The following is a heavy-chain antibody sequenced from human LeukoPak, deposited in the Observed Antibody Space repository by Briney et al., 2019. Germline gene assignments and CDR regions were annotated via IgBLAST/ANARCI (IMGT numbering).Heavy chain of an antibody. CDR1: GFTVSSNY. J-gene: IGHJ3*02. CDR2: IYSGGST. V-gene: IGHV3-53*01. D-gene: IGHD3-10*01. Sequence: GGSLRLSCAASGFTVSSNYMSWVRRAPGKGLEWVSVIYSGGSTYYADSVKGRFTISRDNSKNTLYLQMNSLRAEDTAVYYCARGDGSPWFGELWGAFDIWGQGTMVTVSS. CDR3: ARGDGSPWFGELWGAFDI.